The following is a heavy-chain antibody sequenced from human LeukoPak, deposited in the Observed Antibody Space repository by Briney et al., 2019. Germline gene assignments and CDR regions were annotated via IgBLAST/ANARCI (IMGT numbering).Heavy chain of an antibody. CDR1: GGSISSYY. Sequence: SETLSLTCTVSGGSISSYYWSWIRQPPGKGLEWIGYIYYSGSTNCNPSLKSRVTISVDTSKNQFSLKLSSVTAADTAVYYCARALYYGSGSGMDVWGKGTTVTVSS. CDR3: ARALYYGSGSGMDV. J-gene: IGHJ6*04. D-gene: IGHD3-10*01. CDR2: IYYSGST. V-gene: IGHV4-59*01.